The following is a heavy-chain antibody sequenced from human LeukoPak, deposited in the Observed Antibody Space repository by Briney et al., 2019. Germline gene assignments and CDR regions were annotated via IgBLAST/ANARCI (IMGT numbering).Heavy chain of an antibody. V-gene: IGHV1-3*01. D-gene: IGHD3-3*01. CDR1: GYTFTSYA. Sequence: ASVKVSCKASGYTFTSYAMHWVRQAPGQRLEWMGWINAGNGNTKYSQKFQGRVTITRDTSASTAYMELSSLRSEDTAVYYCARVPRFGFLEWLLYDYWGQGTLVTVSS. J-gene: IGHJ4*02. CDR2: INAGNGNT. CDR3: ARVPRFGFLEWLLYDY.